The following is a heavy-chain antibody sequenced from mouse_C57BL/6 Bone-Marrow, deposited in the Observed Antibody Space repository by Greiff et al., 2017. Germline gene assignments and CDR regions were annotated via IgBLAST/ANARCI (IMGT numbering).Heavy chain of an antibody. CDR1: GYTFTSYW. J-gene: IGHJ2*01. Sequence: QVQLQQPGAELVKPGASVKLSCKASGYTFTSYWMQWVKQRPGQGLEWIGEIDPSDSYNNYNQKFKGKATLTVDTSSSTAYMKLSSLTSEASAVYYCAPSYYSNYVGSVFDYWGQGTTLTVSS. CDR2: IDPSDSYN. D-gene: IGHD2-5*01. CDR3: APSYYSNYVGSVFDY. V-gene: IGHV1-50*01.